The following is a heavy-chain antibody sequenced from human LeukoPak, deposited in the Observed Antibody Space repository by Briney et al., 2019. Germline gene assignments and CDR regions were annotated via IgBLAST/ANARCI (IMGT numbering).Heavy chain of an antibody. V-gene: IGHV4-39*01. CDR3: ASPSKLVISRGGFDM. D-gene: IGHD3-22*01. CDR1: GGSSSDTTYY. Sequence: SETLSLTCTVSGGSSSDTTYYWAWIRQPPGKGLEWIGSIYFSETKYNPSLKSRITISGDTTKKQFSLKLSSVTAADTAVYYCASPSKLVISRGGFDMWGEGTMVTVSA. J-gene: IGHJ3*02. CDR2: IYFSET.